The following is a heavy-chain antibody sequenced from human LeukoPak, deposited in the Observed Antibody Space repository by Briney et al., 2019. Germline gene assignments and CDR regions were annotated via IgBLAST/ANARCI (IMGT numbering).Heavy chain of an antibody. Sequence: GGSLRLSCAASGFTFSSYAMSWVRQAPGKGLEWVSAISGSGGSTYYADSVKGRFTISRDNSKNTLYLQMSSLRAEDTAVYYCAKDRQMITFGGWGENYFDYWGQGTLVTVSS. CDR2: ISGSGGST. CDR3: AKDRQMITFGGWGENYFDY. J-gene: IGHJ4*02. V-gene: IGHV3-23*01. D-gene: IGHD3-16*01. CDR1: GFTFSSYA.